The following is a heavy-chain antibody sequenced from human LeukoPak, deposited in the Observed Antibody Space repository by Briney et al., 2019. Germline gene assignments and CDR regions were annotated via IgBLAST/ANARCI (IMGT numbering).Heavy chain of an antibody. CDR2: IKQDGSEK. Sequence: GGSLRLSCAASGFTFSSYWMSWVRQAPGKGLEWVANIKQDGSEKYYVDSVKGRFTISRGNAKNSLYLQMNSLRAEDTAVYYCARDMGLSHYDSSDYYSHAFDIWGQGTMVTVSS. CDR1: GFTFSSYW. D-gene: IGHD3-22*01. J-gene: IGHJ3*02. CDR3: ARDMGLSHYDSSDYYSHAFDI. V-gene: IGHV3-7*01.